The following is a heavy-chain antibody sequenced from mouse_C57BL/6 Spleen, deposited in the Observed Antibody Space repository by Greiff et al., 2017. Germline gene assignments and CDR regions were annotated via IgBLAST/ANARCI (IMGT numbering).Heavy chain of an antibody. CDR1: GFTFSSYG. J-gene: IGHJ4*01. CDR2: ISSGGSYT. D-gene: IGHD2-1*01. CDR3: ARHEGYYGNYINAMDY. Sequence: EVQRVESGGDLVKPGGSLKLSCAASGFTFSSYGMSWVRQTPDKRLEWVATISSGGSYTYYPDSVKGRFTISRDNAKNTLYLQMSSLKSEDTAMYYCARHEGYYGNYINAMDYWGQGTSVTVSS. V-gene: IGHV5-6*01.